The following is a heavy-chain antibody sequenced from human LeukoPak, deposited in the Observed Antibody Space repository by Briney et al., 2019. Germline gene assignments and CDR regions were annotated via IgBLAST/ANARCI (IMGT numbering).Heavy chain of an antibody. CDR3: ARPLRYSGYDSDYYYYMDV. Sequence: ASVKVSCKASGYTFTGYYMHWVRQAPGQGLEWMGWINPNSGGTNYAQKFQGRVTMTRDTSISTAYMELSRLRSDDTAVYYCARPLRYSGYDSDYYYYMDVWDKGTTVTVSS. V-gene: IGHV1-2*02. D-gene: IGHD5-12*01. CDR2: INPNSGGT. J-gene: IGHJ6*03. CDR1: GYTFTGYY.